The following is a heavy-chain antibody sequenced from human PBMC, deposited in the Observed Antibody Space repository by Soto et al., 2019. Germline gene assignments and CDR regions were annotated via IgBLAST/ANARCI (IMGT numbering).Heavy chain of an antibody. V-gene: IGHV1-24*01. Sequence: ASVKVSCKVSGYTLTELSMHWVRQAPGKGLEWMGGFDPEDGETIYAQKFQGRVTMTEDTSTDTAYMELSSLRSEDTAVYYCATGIYCSSTSCYLSYDYWGQGTLVTVSS. CDR1: GYTLTELS. CDR3: ATGIYCSSTSCYLSYDY. D-gene: IGHD2-2*01. J-gene: IGHJ4*02. CDR2: FDPEDGET.